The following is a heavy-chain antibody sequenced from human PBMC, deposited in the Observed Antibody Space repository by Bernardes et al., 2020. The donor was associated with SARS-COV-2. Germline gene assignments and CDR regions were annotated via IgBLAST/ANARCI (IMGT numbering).Heavy chain of an antibody. CDR3: AAGTYYYGMDV. Sequence: GSLRLSCAASGFTFNMYAMTWVRQAPGKGLEWVSGISGSGGSTYYADSVKGRFTISRDNSKNTLYLQMNSLRAEDTAVYIAAAGTYYYGMDVWGQGTTVTVSS. J-gene: IGHJ6*02. V-gene: IGHV3-23*01. D-gene: IGHD6-13*01. CDR2: ISGSGGST. CDR1: GFTFNMYA.